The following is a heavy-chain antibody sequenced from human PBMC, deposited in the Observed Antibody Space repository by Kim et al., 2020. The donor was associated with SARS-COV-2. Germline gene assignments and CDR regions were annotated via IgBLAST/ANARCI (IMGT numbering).Heavy chain of an antibody. Sequence: PSLKSRVTISGDTSKNQFSLKLSSVTAADTAVYYCARADSMIPGAAAFDIWGQGTMVTVSS. CDR3: ARADSMIPGAAAFDI. D-gene: IGHD3-22*01. V-gene: IGHV4-31*02. J-gene: IGHJ3*02.